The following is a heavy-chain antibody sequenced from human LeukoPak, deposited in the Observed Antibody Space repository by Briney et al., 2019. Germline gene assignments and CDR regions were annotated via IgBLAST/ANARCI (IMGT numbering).Heavy chain of an antibody. CDR1: VYSFTSNS. J-gene: IGHJ5*02. CDR3: ARGVSNVFQERRTLDR. V-gene: IGHV1-46*01. D-gene: IGHD3-10*01. CDR2: INPADGTK. Sequence: ASVKVSRKASVYSFTSNSMNWVRQAPGQGLEWMAIINPADGTKTYAQKFQDRVTLTRDTSTNTVYMELMSLRSEDTAVYYCARGVSNVFQERRTLDRWGQGTLVSVSS.